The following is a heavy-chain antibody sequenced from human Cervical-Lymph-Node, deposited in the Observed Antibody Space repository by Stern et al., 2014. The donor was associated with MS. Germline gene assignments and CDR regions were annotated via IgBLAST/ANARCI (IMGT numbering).Heavy chain of an antibody. Sequence: EVQLVESGGGLVQPGGSLRLSCAASGFTVSSWYMAWVRQPPGRGLEWVSTLYRGGDTYNADSVKGRFTVSRGNTRDTLYLQMNSLRAEDTAVYYCARGSRRDSSTWYPFDYWGQGTLVTVSS. CDR1: GFTVSSWY. V-gene: IGHV3-66*01. CDR2: LYRGGDT. J-gene: IGHJ4*02. D-gene: IGHD6-13*01. CDR3: ARGSRRDSSTWYPFDY.